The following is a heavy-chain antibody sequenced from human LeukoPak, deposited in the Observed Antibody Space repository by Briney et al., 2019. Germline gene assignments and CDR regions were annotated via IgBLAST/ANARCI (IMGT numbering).Heavy chain of an antibody. CDR2: IKQDGSEK. J-gene: IGHJ4*02. CDR1: GFIFSTYW. CDR3: ARGVPSGVDYFDY. V-gene: IGHV3-7*01. Sequence: PGGSLRLSCAASGFIFSTYWMSWVRQAPGKGLEWVANIKQDGSEKYYVDSVKGRFTISRDNAKNSLYLEMNSLRAEDTAVYYCARGVPSGVDYFDYWGQGTLVTVSS. D-gene: IGHD6-19*01.